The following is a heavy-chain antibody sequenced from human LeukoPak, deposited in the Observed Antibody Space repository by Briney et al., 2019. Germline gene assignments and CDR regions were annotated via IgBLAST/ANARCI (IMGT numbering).Heavy chain of an antibody. V-gene: IGHV3-74*01. CDR3: VRGRSGFYFDY. D-gene: IGHD3-22*01. J-gene: IGHJ4*02. CDR2: INTDGSSA. CDR1: GFTFSSFW. Sequence: GGSLRLSCAASGFTFSSFWMHWVRQAPGEGLVWVSRINTDGSSAIHADSVKGRFTISRDNAKNTLYVQMNSLRDEDTAVYYCVRGRSGFYFDYWGQGTLVTVSS.